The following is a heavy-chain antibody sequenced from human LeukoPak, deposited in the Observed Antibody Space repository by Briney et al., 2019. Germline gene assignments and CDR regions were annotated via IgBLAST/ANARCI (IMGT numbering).Heavy chain of an antibody. CDR1: GGSISSGGYY. Sequence: SSETLSLTCTVSGGSISSGGYYWSWIRQHPGKGLEWIGYIYYSGSTYYNPSLKSRVTISVDTSKNQFSLKLSSVTAADTAVYYCARGRRYYGSGSSNWFDPWGQGTLVTVSS. D-gene: IGHD3-10*01. CDR2: IYYSGST. V-gene: IGHV4-31*03. CDR3: ARGRRYYGSGSSNWFDP. J-gene: IGHJ5*02.